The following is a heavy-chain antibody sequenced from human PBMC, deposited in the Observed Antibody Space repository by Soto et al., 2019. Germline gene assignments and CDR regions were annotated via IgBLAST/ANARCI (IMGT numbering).Heavy chain of an antibody. Sequence: ASVKVSCKVSGYTLTELSMHWVRQAPGKGLEWMGGFDPEDGETIYALKFQGRVTMTEDTSTDTAYMELSSLRSEDTALYYCATGPLRWYTNYYYYGMDVWGQGTTVTVSS. CDR1: GYTLTELS. V-gene: IGHV1-24*01. D-gene: IGHD2-15*01. J-gene: IGHJ6*02. CDR2: FDPEDGET. CDR3: ATGPLRWYTNYYYYGMDV.